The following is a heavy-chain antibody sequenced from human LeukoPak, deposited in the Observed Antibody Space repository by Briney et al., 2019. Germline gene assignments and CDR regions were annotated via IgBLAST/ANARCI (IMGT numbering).Heavy chain of an antibody. CDR2: INPNSGGT. D-gene: IGHD2-15*01. CDR3: ARFGPKQDCSGGSCYYYGMDV. J-gene: IGHJ6*02. CDR1: GYTFTGYY. Sequence: GASVKVSCKASGYTFTGYYMHWVRQAPGQGLEWMGRINPNSGGTNYAQKFQGRVTMTRDTSISTAYMELSRLRSDDTAVYYCARFGPKQDCSGGSCYYYGMDVWGQGTTVTVSS. V-gene: IGHV1-2*06.